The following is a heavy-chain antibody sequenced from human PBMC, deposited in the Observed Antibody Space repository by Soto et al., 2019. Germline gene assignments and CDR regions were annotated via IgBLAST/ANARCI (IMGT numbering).Heavy chain of an antibody. Sequence: QITLKESGPTLVKPTQTLTLTCTFSGFSLTTTGVGVGWIRQPPGKALELLAIIYWDDDKRYSPSLKSRLTITKDTSKNQVVLTMTIMDPVDTATYFCAHRAVLCSGGTCYSHPFDFWGQGTLVTVSS. V-gene: IGHV2-5*02. J-gene: IGHJ4*02. D-gene: IGHD2-15*01. CDR2: IYWDDDK. CDR3: AHRAVLCSGGTCYSHPFDF. CDR1: GFSLTTTGVG.